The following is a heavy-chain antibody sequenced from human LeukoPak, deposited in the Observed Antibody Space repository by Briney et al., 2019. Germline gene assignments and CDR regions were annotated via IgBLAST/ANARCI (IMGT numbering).Heavy chain of an antibody. CDR2: MNPNSGNT. CDR3: AKVAVAGKGGYFDY. D-gene: IGHD6-19*01. CDR1: GYTFTSYD. V-gene: IGHV1-8*03. Sequence: ASVKVSCKASGYTFTSYDINWVRQATGQGLEWMGWMNPNSGNTGYAQKFQGRVTITRNTSISTAYMELSSLRAEDTAVYYCAKVAVAGKGGYFDYWGQGTLVTVSS. J-gene: IGHJ4*02.